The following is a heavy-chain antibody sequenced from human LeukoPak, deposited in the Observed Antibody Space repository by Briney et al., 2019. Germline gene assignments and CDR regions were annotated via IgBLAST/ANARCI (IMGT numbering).Heavy chain of an antibody. CDR3: AREVGTPQAFDI. CDR1: GFTFDDYA. J-gene: IGHJ3*02. CDR2: ISWNSGSI. D-gene: IGHD1-26*01. V-gene: IGHV3-9*01. Sequence: GGSLRLSCAASGFTFDDYAMHWVRQAPGKGLEWVLGISWNSGSIGYADSVKGRFTISRDNAKNSLYLQMNSLKAEDTAIYYCAREVGTPQAFDIWGQGTMVTVSS.